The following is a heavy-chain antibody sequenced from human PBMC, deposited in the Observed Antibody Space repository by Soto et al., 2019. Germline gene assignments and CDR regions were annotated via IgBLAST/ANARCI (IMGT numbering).Heavy chain of an antibody. CDR2: INHSGST. Sequence: SETLSLTCAVYGGSFSGYYWSWIRQPPGKGLEWIGEINHSGSTNYNPSLKSRVTISVDTSKNQFSLKLSSVTAADTAVYYCARGGRQQLVTRFDPWGQGTLVTVSS. D-gene: IGHD6-13*01. CDR1: GGSFSGYY. J-gene: IGHJ5*02. V-gene: IGHV4-34*01. CDR3: ARGGRQQLVTRFDP.